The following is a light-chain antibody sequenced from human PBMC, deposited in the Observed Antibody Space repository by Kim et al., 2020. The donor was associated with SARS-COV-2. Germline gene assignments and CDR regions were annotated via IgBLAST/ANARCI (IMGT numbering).Light chain of an antibody. CDR2: DAS. J-gene: IGKJ4*01. CDR1: QSVSSY. Sequence: SPGERATLSCRASQSVSSYLVWYQQKPGHAPRLLIYDASNRATGIPARFSGSGSGTDFTLTISSLEAEDVVVYYCQQRSNWPTLTFGGGTKVDIK. V-gene: IGKV3-11*01. CDR3: QQRSNWPTLT.